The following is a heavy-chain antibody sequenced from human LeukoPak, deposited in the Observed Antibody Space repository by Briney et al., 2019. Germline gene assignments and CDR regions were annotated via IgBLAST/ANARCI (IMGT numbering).Heavy chain of an antibody. CDR1: GYSISSGYY. CDR2: IYHSGST. J-gene: IGHJ4*02. Sequence: SETLSLTCTVSGYSISSGYYWGWIRQPPGKGLEWIGSIYHSGSTYYNPSLKSRVTISVNTSKNQVSLKVSSVTAADTAVYYCARSTYSLFDYWGQGTLVTVSS. D-gene: IGHD2-21*01. CDR3: ARSTYSLFDY. V-gene: IGHV4-38-2*02.